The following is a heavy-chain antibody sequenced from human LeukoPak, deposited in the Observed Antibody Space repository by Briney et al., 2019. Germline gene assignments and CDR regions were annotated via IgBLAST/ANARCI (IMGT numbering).Heavy chain of an antibody. V-gene: IGHV3-21*01. D-gene: IGHD5-18*01. CDR3: ARGGYSYGYRGY. J-gene: IGHJ4*02. CDR1: GFTFSSYS. CDR2: ISSSSSYI. Sequence: GGSLRLSCAASGFTFSSYSMNWVRQAPGKGLEWVSSISSSSSYIYYADSVKGRFTISRDNAKNSLYLQMNSLRAEDTAVYYCARGGYSYGYRGYWGQGTLVTVSS.